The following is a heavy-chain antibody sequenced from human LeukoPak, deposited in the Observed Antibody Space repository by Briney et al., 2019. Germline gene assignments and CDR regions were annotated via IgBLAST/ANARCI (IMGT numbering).Heavy chain of an antibody. V-gene: IGHV3-21*01. D-gene: IGHD6-19*01. J-gene: IGHJ5*02. CDR3: ATDLGLGNWFDP. Sequence: PGGSLRLSCAASGFTFSSYSMNWVRQAPGKGLEWVSSISSSSSYIYYADSVKGRFTISRDNAKNSLYLQMNSLRAEDTAVYNCATDLGLGNWFDPWGQGTLVTVSS. CDR1: GFTFSSYS. CDR2: ISSSSSYI.